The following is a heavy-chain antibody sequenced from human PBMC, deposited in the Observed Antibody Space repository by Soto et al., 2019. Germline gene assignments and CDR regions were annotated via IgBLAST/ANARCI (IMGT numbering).Heavy chain of an antibody. CDR3: AKEGGLPSYFDY. V-gene: IGHV3-23*01. J-gene: IGHJ4*02. D-gene: IGHD1-26*01. CDR2: ITGSGGST. CDR1: GFTFSTYA. Sequence: GGSLRLSCAASGFTFSTYAMIWVRQAPGKGLEWVSVITGSGGSTYYADSVKGRFTISRDNSKNSLYLQMNSLRTEDTALYYCAKEGGLPSYFDYWGQGTLVTVPS.